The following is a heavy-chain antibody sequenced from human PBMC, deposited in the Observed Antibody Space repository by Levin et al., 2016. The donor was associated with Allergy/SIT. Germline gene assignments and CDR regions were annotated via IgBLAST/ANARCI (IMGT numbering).Heavy chain of an antibody. J-gene: IGHJ6*03. CDR1: GGTFSSDA. D-gene: IGHD4-11*01. Sequence: SVKVSCKASGGTFSSDAISWVRQAPGQGLEWMGGIIPIFGTANYAQKLQGRVTITADESTSTAYMELSSLRSEDTAVYYCASRTGHDHSKGPYYHHYYYMDVWGNGTTVTVSS. V-gene: IGHV1-69*13. CDR2: IIPIFGTA. CDR3: ASRTGHDHSKGPYYHHYYYMDV.